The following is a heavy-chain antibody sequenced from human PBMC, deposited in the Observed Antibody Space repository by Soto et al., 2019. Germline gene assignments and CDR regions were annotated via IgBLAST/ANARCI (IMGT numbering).Heavy chain of an antibody. CDR2: INPDGGGT. CDR3: AVGGNYLSMDV. CDR1: GYTFTSYY. V-gene: IGHV1-46*01. D-gene: IGHD4-4*01. Sequence: QVQLVQSGAEVKKPGASVKVSCKASGYTFTSYYMHWVRLAPGQGLEWMGIINPDGGGTSYAQQCRGRVIMTSDTATSTVYREMSSLRSEDTAVYYCAVGGNYLSMDVWGQGTTVTVSS. J-gene: IGHJ6*02.